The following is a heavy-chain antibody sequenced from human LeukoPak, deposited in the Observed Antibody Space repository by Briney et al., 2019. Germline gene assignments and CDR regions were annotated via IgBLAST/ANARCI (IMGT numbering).Heavy chain of an antibody. CDR2: IYYSGST. V-gene: IGHV4-59*01. CDR3: AREGYYDSSGYPEGYFDL. D-gene: IGHD3-22*01. Sequence: SETLSLTCTVSGGSISSYYWSWIRQPPGKGLEWIGYIYYSGSTNYNPSLKSRVTISVDTSKNQFSLKLSSVTAADTAVYYCAREGYYDSSGYPEGYFDLWGRGTLVAVSS. CDR1: GGSISSYY. J-gene: IGHJ2*01.